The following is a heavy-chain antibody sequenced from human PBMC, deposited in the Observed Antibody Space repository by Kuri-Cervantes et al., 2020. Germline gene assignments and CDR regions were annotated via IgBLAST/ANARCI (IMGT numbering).Heavy chain of an antibody. V-gene: IGHV4-31*03. CDR1: GFSLSNARMG. Sequence: SGPTLVKTTETHTLTCTFSGFSLSNARMGVSWIRQHPGKGLEWIGYIYYSGSTYYNPSLKSRVTISVDTSKNQFSLKLSSVTAADTAVYYCARVHGDPGNWFDPWGQGTLVTVSS. J-gene: IGHJ5*02. CDR2: IYYSGST. D-gene: IGHD4-17*01. CDR3: ARVHGDPGNWFDP.